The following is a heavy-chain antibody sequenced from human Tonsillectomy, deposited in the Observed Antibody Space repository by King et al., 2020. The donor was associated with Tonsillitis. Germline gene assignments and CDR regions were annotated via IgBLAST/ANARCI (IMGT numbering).Heavy chain of an antibody. V-gene: IGHV3-53*01. CDR1: GFIVSSNY. J-gene: IGHJ6*02. Sequence: VQLVESGGGLIQPGGSLRLSCAASGFIVSSNYMNWVRQAPGKGLEWVSFIYSGGSTYYADSVKGRFTISRDNSKNTLYLQMNSLRAEDTAVYYCATRSIPYYYSAMDVWGQGTTVTVSS. CDR3: ATRSIPYYYSAMDV. CDR2: IYSGGST.